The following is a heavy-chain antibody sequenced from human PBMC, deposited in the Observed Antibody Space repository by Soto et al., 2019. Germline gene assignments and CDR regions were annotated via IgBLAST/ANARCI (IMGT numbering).Heavy chain of an antibody. CDR2: IKQDGSEK. CDR3: ARGEAAMASVGYYYYYGMDV. CDR1: GFTFSSYW. Sequence: HPGGSLRLSCAASGFTFSSYWMSWVRQAPGKGLEWVANIKQDGSEKYYVDSVKGRFTISRDNAKNSLYLQMNSLRAEDTAVYYCARGEAAMASVGYYYYYGMDVWGQGTTVTVSS. J-gene: IGHJ6*02. V-gene: IGHV3-7*03. D-gene: IGHD5-18*01.